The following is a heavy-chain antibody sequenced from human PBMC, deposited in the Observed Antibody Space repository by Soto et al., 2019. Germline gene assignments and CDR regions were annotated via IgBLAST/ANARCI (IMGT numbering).Heavy chain of an antibody. CDR1: GGSISSGGYS. V-gene: IGHV4-30-2*01. D-gene: IGHD3-10*01. CDR2: MYHSGST. J-gene: IGHJ6*02. Sequence: SETLSLTCAVSGGSISSGGYSWSWIRQPPGKGLEWIGYMYHSGSTYYNPSLRSRVSISVDTSKNQFALKLSSVTAADTALYYCARLIFEEGFLGAAINNYIYYGMDVWGQGTTVTVSS. CDR3: ARLIFEEGFLGAAINNYIYYGMDV.